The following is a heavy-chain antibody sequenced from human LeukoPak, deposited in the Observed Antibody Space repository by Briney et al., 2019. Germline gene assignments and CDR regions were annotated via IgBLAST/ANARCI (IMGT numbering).Heavy chain of an antibody. V-gene: IGHV1-18*01. CDR1: GYTFTSYG. CDR2: ISAYNGTT. J-gene: IGHJ4*02. CDR3: AREGLTYYYDSSGYYYLGY. Sequence: ASVKVSCKASGYTFTSYGISWVRQAPGQGLEWMGWISAYNGTTNYAQKLQGRVTMTTDTSTSTAYMELRSLRSDDTAVYYCAREGLTYYYDSSGYYYLGYWGQGTLVTVSS. D-gene: IGHD3-22*01.